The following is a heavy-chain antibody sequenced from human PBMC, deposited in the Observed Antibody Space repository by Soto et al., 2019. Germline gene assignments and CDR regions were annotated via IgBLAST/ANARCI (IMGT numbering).Heavy chain of an antibody. V-gene: IGHV4-30-4*01. CDR3: ARGRVIHNWFDP. D-gene: IGHD2-21*01. CDR2: IYYSGST. CDR1: GGSISSGDYY. Sequence: SETLSLTCTVSGGSISSGDYYWSWIRQPPGKGLEWIGYIYYSGSTYYNPSLKSRVTISVDTSKNQFSLKLSSVTAADTAVYYCARGRVIHNWFDPWGQGTLVTVSS. J-gene: IGHJ5*02.